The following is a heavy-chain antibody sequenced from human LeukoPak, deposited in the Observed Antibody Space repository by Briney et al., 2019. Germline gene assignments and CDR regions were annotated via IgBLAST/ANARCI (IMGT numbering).Heavy chain of an antibody. CDR3: TRDLGVDTTMIFFDY. V-gene: IGHV1-18*01. CDR1: GYTFTSFG. J-gene: IGHJ4*02. Sequence: ASVKVSCKASGYTFTSFGISWVRQAPGQGLEWMGWSSAYSGNTNYAQKFQGRVTMTTDTSTSTAYMEVRSLRSDDGAVYYCTRDLGVDTTMIFFDYWGQGSLVTVSS. CDR2: SSAYSGNT. D-gene: IGHD5-18*01.